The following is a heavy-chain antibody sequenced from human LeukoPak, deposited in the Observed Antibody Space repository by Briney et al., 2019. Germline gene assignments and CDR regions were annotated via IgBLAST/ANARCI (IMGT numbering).Heavy chain of an antibody. CDR1: GFTFSSYA. D-gene: IGHD3-22*01. CDR2: TSGSGGST. CDR3: AKDLMPHSSGSLFDY. V-gene: IGHV3-23*01. J-gene: IGHJ4*02. Sequence: GGSLRLSCAASGFTFSSYAMSWVRQAPGKGLEWVSATSGSGGSTYYADSVKGRFTISRDNSKNTLYLQMNSLRAEDTAVYYCAKDLMPHSSGSLFDYWGPGTLVTVSS.